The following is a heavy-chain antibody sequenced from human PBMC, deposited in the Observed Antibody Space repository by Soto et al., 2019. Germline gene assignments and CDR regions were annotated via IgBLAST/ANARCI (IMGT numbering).Heavy chain of an antibody. Sequence: EVLLVESGGGLVKPGGSLKLSCAASGFDFNSHTMRWVRQAPGKGLEWVSTISSKSAYIYYADSLKGRFTVSRDNAETSLYLHMTSLTVDDTAVYYCAKVGRYFPESTESDWGQGTLVTVSS. CDR3: AKVGRYFPESTESD. J-gene: IGHJ4*02. V-gene: IGHV3-21*01. D-gene: IGHD2-2*01. CDR1: GFDFNSHT. CDR2: ISSKSAYI.